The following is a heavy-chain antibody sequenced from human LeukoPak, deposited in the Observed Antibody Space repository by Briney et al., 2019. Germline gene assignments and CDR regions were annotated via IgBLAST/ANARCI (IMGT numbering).Heavy chain of an antibody. CDR3: ARVIRAAPGKGYFDY. CDR2: ISGSGGST. J-gene: IGHJ4*02. V-gene: IGHV3-23*01. CDR1: GFMFSTYA. Sequence: GGSPRLSCATSGFMFSTYALSWVRQAPGKGLEWASSISGSGGSTYHADSVKGRFTISRDSSKNTLYLQMNSLRAEDTAIYYCARVIRAAPGKGYFDYWGQGTLVTVSS. D-gene: IGHD6-13*01.